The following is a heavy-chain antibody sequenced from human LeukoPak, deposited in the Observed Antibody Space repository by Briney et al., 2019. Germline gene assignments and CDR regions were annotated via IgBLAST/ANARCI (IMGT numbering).Heavy chain of an antibody. Sequence: GGSLRLSCAASGFTFNNYAMSWVRQAPGKGLEWVSGISGSGASTYYADSVKGRFTISRDNSKNTLYLQMNSLRAEDTAVYHCGRDQGYSYVDYWGQGTLVTVSS. D-gene: IGHD5-18*01. CDR3: GRDQGYSYVDY. CDR2: ISGSGAST. CDR1: GFTFNNYA. J-gene: IGHJ4*02. V-gene: IGHV3-23*01.